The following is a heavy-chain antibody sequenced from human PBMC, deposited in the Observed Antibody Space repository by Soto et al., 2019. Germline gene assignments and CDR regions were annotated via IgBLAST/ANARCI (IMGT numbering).Heavy chain of an antibody. CDR1: GGSISSGDYY. V-gene: IGHV4-30-4*02. Sequence: SETLSLTCTVSGGSISSGDYYWSWIRQPPGKGLEWIGYIYYSGSTYYNPSLKSRITISVDTSKNQFSLKLSSVTAADTAVYYCARVFSDSSSFFDPWGQGTLVTVSS. CDR3: ARVFSDSSSFFDP. CDR2: IYYSGST. D-gene: IGHD6-13*01. J-gene: IGHJ5*02.